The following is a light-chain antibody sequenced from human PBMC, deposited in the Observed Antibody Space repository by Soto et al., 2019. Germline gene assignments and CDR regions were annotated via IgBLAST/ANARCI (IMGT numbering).Light chain of an antibody. Sequence: EIVLTQSPGTLSLSPGERSTLSCRASQSVSSNYLAWFQQRPGQAPRLLIYGASRRAAGIPDRFSGSGSGTDFTLTISRLELEDFAVYYCQQYGSPPLTFGGGTKVDIK. CDR2: GAS. CDR1: QSVSSNY. V-gene: IGKV3-20*01. CDR3: QQYGSPPLT. J-gene: IGKJ4*01.